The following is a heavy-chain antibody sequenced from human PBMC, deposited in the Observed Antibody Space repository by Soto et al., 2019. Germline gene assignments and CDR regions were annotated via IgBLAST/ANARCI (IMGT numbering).Heavy chain of an antibody. D-gene: IGHD2-2*01. CDR3: ARRYAKNASDI. CDR2: IYYSGST. V-gene: IGHV4-59*01. CDR1: GGSISSYY. Sequence: SETLSLTCTVSGGSISSYYWSWIRQPPGKGLEWIGYIYYSGSTNYNPSLKSRVTISVDTSKNQFSLKLSSVTAADTAVYYCARRYAKNASDIWGQGTMVTVSS. J-gene: IGHJ3*02.